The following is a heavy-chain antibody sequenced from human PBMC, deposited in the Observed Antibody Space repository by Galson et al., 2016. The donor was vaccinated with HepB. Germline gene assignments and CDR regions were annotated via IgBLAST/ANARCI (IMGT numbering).Heavy chain of an antibody. CDR2: INQDGTDN. CDR3: AGGRGMDV. J-gene: IGHJ6*02. CDR1: GITFGSYW. V-gene: IGHV3-7*03. Sequence: LRLSCAASGITFGSYWMTWVRQAPGRGLEWVANINQDGTDNYYVDSVKGRFTISRDNAKTSLYLQMNSLRADDTAVYYCAGGRGMDVWGQGTTVTVSS.